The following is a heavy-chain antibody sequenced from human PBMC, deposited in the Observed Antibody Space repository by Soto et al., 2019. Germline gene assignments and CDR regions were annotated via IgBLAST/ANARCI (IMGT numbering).Heavy chain of an antibody. CDR2: ISASTRNT. V-gene: IGHV1-18*01. CDR1: GYTFSDYA. Sequence: QVQLVQSGGEVKKPGASVKVSCQASGYTFSDYAISWVRQAPGQGLEWMGWISASTRNTDQAQNFQGRVIMTLDTSTNTAYMELRSRRSDDSAVYYGVRCYCSVGSCYACWHFDLWGRGTLVTVSS. J-gene: IGHJ2*01. CDR3: VRCYCSVGSCYACWHFDL. D-gene: IGHD2-15*01.